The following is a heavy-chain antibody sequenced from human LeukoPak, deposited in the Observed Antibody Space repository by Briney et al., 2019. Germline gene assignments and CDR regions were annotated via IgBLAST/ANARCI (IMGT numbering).Heavy chain of an antibody. CDR3: ARGHYYDSSGDY. V-gene: IGHV4-59*11. CDR2: LYNTGGT. CDR1: GVSISSHY. D-gene: IGHD3-22*01. J-gene: IGHJ4*02. Sequence: PSETLSLTCTVSGVSISSHYWSWIRQPPGKGLEWIGYLYNTGGTNYNPPLKSRVTISVDTSKNQFSLNLSSVTAADTAVYYCARGHYYDSSGDYWGQGTLVTVSS.